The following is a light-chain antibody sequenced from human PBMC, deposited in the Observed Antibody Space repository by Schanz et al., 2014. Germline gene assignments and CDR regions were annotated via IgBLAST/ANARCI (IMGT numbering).Light chain of an antibody. V-gene: IGLV4-69*01. CDR3: QTWGTGRGV. Sequence: QLVLTQSPSASASLGASVKLTCTLSSGHSSYAIAWHQQQPDKGPRYLMKINSDGSHNKGDGIPDRFSGSSSGAERYLTISSLQSEDEADYYCQTWGTGRGVFGGGTKLTVL. CDR1: SGHSSYA. J-gene: IGLJ2*01. CDR2: INSDGSH.